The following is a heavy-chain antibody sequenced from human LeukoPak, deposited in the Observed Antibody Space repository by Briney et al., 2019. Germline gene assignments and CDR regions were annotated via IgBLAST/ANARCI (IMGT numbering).Heavy chain of an antibody. D-gene: IGHD1-26*01. Sequence: GGSLRLSCAASGFTFSSYAMSWVRQAPGKGLEWVSGISSSGGSAYYADSVKGRFTISRDNSKNTLYLQMNSLRAEDTAVYYCAKPIVGATRDYYYGMDVWGQGTTVTVSS. J-gene: IGHJ6*02. V-gene: IGHV3-23*01. CDR1: GFTFSSYA. CDR2: ISSSGGSA. CDR3: AKPIVGATRDYYYGMDV.